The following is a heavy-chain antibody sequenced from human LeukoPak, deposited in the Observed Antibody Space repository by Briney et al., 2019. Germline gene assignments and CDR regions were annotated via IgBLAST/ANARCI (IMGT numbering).Heavy chain of an antibody. CDR3: AKFGSAYSGSGSYSPNDH. Sequence: PGGSLRLSCAASGFTFSSYAMSWVRQAPGKGLEWVSAISGSGGSTYYADSVKGRFTISRDNSKNTLYLQMNSLRAEDTAVYYCAKFGSAYSGSGSYSPNDHWGQGTLVTVSS. CDR1: GFTFSSYA. V-gene: IGHV3-23*01. CDR2: ISGSGGST. D-gene: IGHD3-10*01. J-gene: IGHJ4*02.